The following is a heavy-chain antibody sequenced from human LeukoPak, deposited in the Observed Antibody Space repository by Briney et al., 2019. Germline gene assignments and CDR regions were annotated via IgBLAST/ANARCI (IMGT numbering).Heavy chain of an antibody. V-gene: IGHV4-34*01. CDR1: GGSFSGYY. CDR3: ARGLSYDILTGYYKNYYYGMDV. D-gene: IGHD3-9*01. Sequence: SETLSLTCAVYGGSFSGYYWSWIRQPPGKGLEWIGEINHIGSTNYNPSLKSRVTISVDTSKNQFSLKLSAVTAAHTAVYYCARGLSYDILTGYYKNYYYGMDVWGKGTTVTVSS. J-gene: IGHJ6*04. CDR2: INHIGST.